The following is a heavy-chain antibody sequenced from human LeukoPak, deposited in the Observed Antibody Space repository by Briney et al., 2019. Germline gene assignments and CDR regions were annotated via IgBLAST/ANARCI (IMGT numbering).Heavy chain of an antibody. CDR2: IASSAFTI. D-gene: IGHD2-21*02. CDR1: GFTFSNYE. J-gene: IGHJ3*02. V-gene: IGHV3-48*03. CDR3: VQGVVTRSFDI. Sequence: GGSLRLSCVASGFTFSNYEMYWVRQAPGKGLEWVSYIASSAFTIYYADSVKGRFTISRDNANNSLYLQMNSLRVKDTAVYYCVQGVVTRSFDIWGQGTMVTVSS.